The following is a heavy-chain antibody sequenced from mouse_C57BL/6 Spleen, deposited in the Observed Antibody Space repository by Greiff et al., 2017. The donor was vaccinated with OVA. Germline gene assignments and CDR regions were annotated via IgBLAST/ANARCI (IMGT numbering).Heavy chain of an antibody. Sequence: VQLQQSGPELVKPGASVKISCKASGYTFTDYYMNWVKQSHGKSLEWIGDINPNNGGTSYNQKFKGKATLTVDKSSSTAYMELRSLTSEDSAVYYCARGGPSYYFDYWGQGTTLTVSS. CDR2: INPNNGGT. CDR1: GYTFTDYY. CDR3: ARGGPSYYFDY. J-gene: IGHJ2*01. V-gene: IGHV1-26*01.